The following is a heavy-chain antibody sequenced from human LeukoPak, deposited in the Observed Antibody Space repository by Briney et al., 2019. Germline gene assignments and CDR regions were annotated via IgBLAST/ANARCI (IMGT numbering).Heavy chain of an antibody. CDR2: IYYSGST. CDR3: ARHAYCGGDCKESLPEYFQH. Sequence: PSETLSLTCAVYGGSFSGYYWSWIRQPPGKGLEWIGSIYYSGSTYYNPSLKSRVTISVDASKNQFSLKLSSVTAADTAVYYCARHAYCGGDCKESLPEYFQHWGQGTLVTVSS. J-gene: IGHJ1*01. D-gene: IGHD2-21*02. CDR1: GGSFSGYY. V-gene: IGHV4-34*01.